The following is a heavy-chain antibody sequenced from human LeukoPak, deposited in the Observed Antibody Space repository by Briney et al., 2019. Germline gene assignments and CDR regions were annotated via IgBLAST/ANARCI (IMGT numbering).Heavy chain of an antibody. CDR1: GFTFSSYA. J-gene: IGHJ4*02. V-gene: IGHV3-30-3*01. Sequence: PGRSLRLSCAASGFTFSSYAMHWVRQAPGKGLEWVAVISYDGSNKYYADSVKGRFTISRDNSKNTLYLQMNSLRAEDTAVYYCARDDPAFDYWGQGTLVTVSS. CDR3: ARDDPAFDY. CDR2: ISYDGSNK.